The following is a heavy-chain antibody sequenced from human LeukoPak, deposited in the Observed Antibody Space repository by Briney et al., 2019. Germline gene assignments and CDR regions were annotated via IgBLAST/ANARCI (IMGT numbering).Heavy chain of an antibody. Sequence: GGSLRLSCAASGFTFSSYEMNWVRQAPGKGLEWVSYISSSGSTIYYADSVKGRFTISRDNAKNSLYLQMNSLRAEDTAVYYCARAPPSAYPDIAVALFDYWGQGTLVTVSS. V-gene: IGHV3-48*03. CDR3: ARAPPSAYPDIAVALFDY. J-gene: IGHJ4*02. CDR1: GFTFSSYE. CDR2: ISSSGSTI. D-gene: IGHD6-19*01.